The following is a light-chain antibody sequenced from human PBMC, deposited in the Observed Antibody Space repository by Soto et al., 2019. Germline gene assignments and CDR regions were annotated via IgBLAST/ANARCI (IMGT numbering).Light chain of an antibody. J-gene: IGKJ2*01. V-gene: IGKV3-20*01. CDR3: QQYTSPYT. Sequence: EIVLTQSPGTLSLSPGERATLSCRASQSVSSSYLAWYQQKPGQAPRLLIYGASIRATGIPDRFSGSGSGTDFTLTSSRLEPEDFAVYYCQQYTSPYTFGQGTKLEIK. CDR1: QSVSSSY. CDR2: GAS.